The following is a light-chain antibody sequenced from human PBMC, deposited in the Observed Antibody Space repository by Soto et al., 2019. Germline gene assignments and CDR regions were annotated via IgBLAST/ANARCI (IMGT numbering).Light chain of an antibody. V-gene: IGLV2-14*01. CDR2: DVS. CDR3: SSYTSSSTYV. CDR1: SSDVGGYNY. J-gene: IGLJ1*01. Sequence: QSALTQPASVSGSPGQSIAISCIGSSSDVGGYNYVSWHQQHPGKAPKVVIYDVSNRPSGVSDRFSGSKSGNTAYLTISGLQAEDEAEYYCSSYTSSSTYVFGPGTKLTVL.